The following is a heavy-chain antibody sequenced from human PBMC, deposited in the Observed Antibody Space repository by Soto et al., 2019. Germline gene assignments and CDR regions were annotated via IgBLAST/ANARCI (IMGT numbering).Heavy chain of an antibody. CDR2: IAVYNGNT. Sequence: ASVKVSCKASGYVFTSFGISWVRQAPGQGLEWMGWIAVYNGNTNYAQKFQGRVVMTTDTSTNTAYMEPRSLRSDDTAMYYCARVYDFWSGYSSPFDYWGQGTLVTVSS. CDR3: ARVYDFWSGYSSPFDY. D-gene: IGHD3-3*01. CDR1: GYVFTSFG. V-gene: IGHV1-18*01. J-gene: IGHJ4*02.